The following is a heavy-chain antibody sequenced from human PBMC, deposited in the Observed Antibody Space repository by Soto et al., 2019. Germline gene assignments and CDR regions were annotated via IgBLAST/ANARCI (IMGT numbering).Heavy chain of an antibody. CDR2: MNPDSGNT. D-gene: IGHD2-2*02. CDR3: AKTYCNSATCYSGIFDS. J-gene: IGHJ4*02. V-gene: IGHV1-8*01. Sequence: APVKVSCKASGYSFANYDINWVRQATGQGLEWMGWMNPDSGNTGYAQKFQGRVTMTRDTSSSTAYMELSSLRSDDTAVYFCAKTYCNSATCYSGIFDSWGQGTLVTLSS. CDR1: GYSFANYD.